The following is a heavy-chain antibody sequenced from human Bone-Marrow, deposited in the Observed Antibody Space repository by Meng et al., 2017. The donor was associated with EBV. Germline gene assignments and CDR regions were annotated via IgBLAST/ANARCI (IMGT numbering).Heavy chain of an antibody. D-gene: IGHD3-10*01. CDR3: ASESGRGFTPDY. Sequence: VQAGADVKKPGASVTLPVSSSGGTFRSDAVSWVRQAPGQGLEWMGGLIPMSDAPHYAQKFQGRVTITADESTSTHYMHLSGLTSDDTAVYYCASESGRGFTPDYWGQGTLVTVSS. CDR1: GGTFRSDA. J-gene: IGHJ4*02. V-gene: IGHV1-69*01. CDR2: LIPMSDAP.